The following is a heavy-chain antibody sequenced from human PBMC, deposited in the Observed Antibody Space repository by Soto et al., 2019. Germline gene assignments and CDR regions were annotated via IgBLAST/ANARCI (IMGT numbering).Heavy chain of an antibody. V-gene: IGHV4-30-2*01. CDR3: ARGQVVAAQH. D-gene: IGHD2-15*01. J-gene: IGHJ4*02. CDR2: IYHSGST. CDR1: GGSISSGGYY. Sequence: QLQLQESGSGLVKPSQTLSLTCAVSGGSISSGGYYSSWIRQPPGKGLEWIGYIYHSGSTCYNPSLKSRVAISVDRSKNQFSLKLSPMTAADTAVYYCARGQVVAAQHWGQGTLVTVSS.